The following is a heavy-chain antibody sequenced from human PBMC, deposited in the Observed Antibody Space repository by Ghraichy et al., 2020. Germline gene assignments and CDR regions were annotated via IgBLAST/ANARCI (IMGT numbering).Heavy chain of an antibody. CDR1: GGSISSSSYY. Sequence: SETLSLTCTVSGGSISSSSYYWGWIRQPPGKGLEWIGSIYYSGSTYYNPSLKSRVTISVDTSKNQFSLKLSSVTAADTAVYYCARDQVPTYYDFWSGYPDAFDIWGQGTMVTVSS. J-gene: IGHJ3*02. D-gene: IGHD3-3*01. V-gene: IGHV4-39*07. CDR2: IYYSGST. CDR3: ARDQVPTYYDFWSGYPDAFDI.